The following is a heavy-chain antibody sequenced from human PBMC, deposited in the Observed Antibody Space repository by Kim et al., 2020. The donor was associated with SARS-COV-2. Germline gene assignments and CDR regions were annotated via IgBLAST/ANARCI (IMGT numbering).Heavy chain of an antibody. J-gene: IGHJ6*02. CDR3: ARGIAVAGTYYYGMDV. D-gene: IGHD6-19*01. CDR2: INHSGST. CDR1: GGSFSGYY. V-gene: IGHV4-34*01. Sequence: SETLSLTCAVYGGSFSGYYWSWIRQPPGKGLEWMGEINHSGSTNYNPSLKSRVTISVDTSKNQFSLKLSSVTAADKAVYYCARGIAVAGTYYYGMDVWGQGTTVTVSS.